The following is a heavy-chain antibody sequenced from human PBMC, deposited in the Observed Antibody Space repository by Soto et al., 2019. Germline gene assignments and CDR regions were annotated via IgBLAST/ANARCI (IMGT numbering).Heavy chain of an antibody. CDR3: VRYCPGPIGVFYF. CDR1: GGSISSYY. CDR2: IYTSGST. D-gene: IGHD3-9*01. V-gene: IGHV4-4*07. Sequence: EKLRVTYTVSGGSISSYYWSWIRQPAGKGLEWIGRIYTSGSTNYNPSLKSRVTMSVDTSKNQFSLKLSSVTAADTAVYYCVRYCPGPIGVFYFCGQGTLVIVSS. J-gene: IGHJ1*01.